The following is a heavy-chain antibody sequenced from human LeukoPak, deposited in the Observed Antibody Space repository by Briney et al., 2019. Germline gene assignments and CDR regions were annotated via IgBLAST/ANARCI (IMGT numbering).Heavy chain of an antibody. CDR2: INHSGST. J-gene: IGHJ6*02. CDR1: GGSFSGYY. Sequence: SETLSLTCAVYGGSFSGYYWSWIRQPPGKGLEWIGEINHSGSTNYNPSLKSRVTISVDTSKIQFSLKLSSVTAADTAVYYCARRYRSRYCTNGVCYGMDVWGQGTTVTVSS. V-gene: IGHV4-34*01. D-gene: IGHD2-8*01. CDR3: ARRYRSRYCTNGVCYGMDV.